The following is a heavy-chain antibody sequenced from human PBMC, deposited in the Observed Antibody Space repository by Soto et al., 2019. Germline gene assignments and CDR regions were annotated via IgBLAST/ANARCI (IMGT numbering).Heavy chain of an antibody. V-gene: IGHV1-18*01. CDR1: GYTFTSYD. CDR2: ISAYNGNT. D-gene: IGHD2-2*01. Sequence: ASVKVSCKASGYTFTSYDISWVRQAPGQGLEWMGWISAYNGNTNYAQKLQGRVTMTTDTSTSTAYMELRSLRSDDTAVYYCARAVVPAAIPYYYYYYGMDVWGQGTTVTVSS. CDR3: ARAVVPAAIPYYYYYYGMDV. J-gene: IGHJ6*02.